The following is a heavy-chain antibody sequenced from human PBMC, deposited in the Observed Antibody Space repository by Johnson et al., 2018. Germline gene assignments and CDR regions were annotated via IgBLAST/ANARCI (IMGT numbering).Heavy chain of an antibody. V-gene: IGHV3-20*04. Sequence: VQLVESGGGVIRPGGSLRLSCAASGFTFDDYGMTWVRQGPGKGLEWVSGINWNGGSTGYAASVKGRFIISRANAKNSLYLQMNSLRAEDTALYYCARVGSDYYESSGQTLGLYYYMDVWGKGTTVTVSS. D-gene: IGHD3-22*01. CDR2: INWNGGST. J-gene: IGHJ6*03. CDR1: GFTFDDYG. CDR3: ARVGSDYYESSGQTLGLYYYMDV.